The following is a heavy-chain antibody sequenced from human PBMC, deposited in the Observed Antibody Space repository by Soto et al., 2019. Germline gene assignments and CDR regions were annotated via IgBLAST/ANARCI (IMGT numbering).Heavy chain of an antibody. Sequence: PSETLSLTCTVSGGSISSYYWSWIRQSPGKGLEWIGYIYHSGSPNYNPSLQSRVTFSVDTSKNQFSLKLTSVTAADTAVYYCARDLGGTYHSDAFDIWGQGTMVT. CDR1: GGSISSYY. J-gene: IGHJ3*02. D-gene: IGHD1-26*01. CDR2: IYHSGSP. CDR3: ARDLGGTYHSDAFDI. V-gene: IGHV4-59*01.